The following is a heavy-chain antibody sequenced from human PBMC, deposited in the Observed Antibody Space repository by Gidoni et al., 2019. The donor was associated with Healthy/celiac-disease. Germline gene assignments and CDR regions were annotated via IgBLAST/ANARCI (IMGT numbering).Heavy chain of an antibody. Sequence: AQKFQGRVTMTRDTSISTAYMELSRLRSDDTAVYYCARVEYNWNLGLVYWGQGTLVTVSS. CDR3: ARVEYNWNLGLVY. V-gene: IGHV1-2*02. J-gene: IGHJ4*02. D-gene: IGHD1-20*01.